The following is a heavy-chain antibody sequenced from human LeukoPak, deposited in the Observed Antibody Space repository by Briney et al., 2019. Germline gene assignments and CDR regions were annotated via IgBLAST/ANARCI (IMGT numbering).Heavy chain of an antibody. J-gene: IGHJ3*02. CDR3: VTTRLTNLEHAFDI. D-gene: IGHD1-1*01. Sequence: GGSLRLSCATSGFTFSSSAMSWVRQPPGKGLAWVSTISGSGGGTYYADSVKGRFTISRDNSKNTLYLQMNSLRAEDTAVYYCVTTRLTNLEHAFDIWGQGTMVTVSS. V-gene: IGHV3-23*01. CDR2: ISGSGGGT. CDR1: GFTFSSSA.